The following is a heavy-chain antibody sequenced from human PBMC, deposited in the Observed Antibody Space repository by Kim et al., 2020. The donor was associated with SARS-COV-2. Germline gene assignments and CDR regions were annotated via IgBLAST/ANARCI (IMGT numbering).Heavy chain of an antibody. J-gene: IGHJ4*02. CDR2: IYYSGST. D-gene: IGHD1-7*01. CDR3: ARHEMELEGSLGFDY. Sequence: SETLSLTCTVSGGSISSYYWSWIRQPPGKGLEWIGYIYYSGSTNYNPSLKSRVTISVDTSKNQFSLKLSSVTAADTAVYYCARHEMELEGSLGFDYWGQGTLVTVSS. V-gene: IGHV4-59*08. CDR1: GGSISSYY.